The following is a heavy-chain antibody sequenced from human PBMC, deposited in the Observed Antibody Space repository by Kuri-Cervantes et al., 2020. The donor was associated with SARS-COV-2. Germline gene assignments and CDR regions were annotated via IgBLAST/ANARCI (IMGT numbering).Heavy chain of an antibody. CDR1: GFTFTSSA. CDR2: IVVGSGNT. Sequence: SVKVSCKASGFTFTSSAVQWVRQARGQRLEWIGWIVVGSGNTNYAQKFQERVTITRDMSTSTAYMELSSLRSEDTAVYYCANSQAVGAVDPFDIWGQGTMVTVSS. D-gene: IGHD1-26*01. V-gene: IGHV1-58*01. CDR3: ANSQAVGAVDPFDI. J-gene: IGHJ3*02.